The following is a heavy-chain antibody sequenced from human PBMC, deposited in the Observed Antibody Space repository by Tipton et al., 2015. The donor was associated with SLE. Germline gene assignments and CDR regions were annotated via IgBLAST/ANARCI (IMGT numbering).Heavy chain of an antibody. CDR1: GGSIRSSSYY. D-gene: IGHD6-6*01. J-gene: IGHJ2*01. CDR3: ARYSSSYWYFDV. CDR2: ISYSRST. V-gene: IGHV4-39*07. Sequence: TLSLTCTVSGGSIRSSSYYWGWIRQPPGKGLEWIGSISYSRSTYSNPSLKSRVTISVDTSKNQFSLKLSSVTAADTAVYYCARYSSSYWYFDVWGRGTLVTVSS.